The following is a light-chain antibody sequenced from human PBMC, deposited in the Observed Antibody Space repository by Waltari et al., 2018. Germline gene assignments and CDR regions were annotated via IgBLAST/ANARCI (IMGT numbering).Light chain of an antibody. Sequence: DIVMTQSPDSLAVALVERATITCKSSQSVLYSPHNKDYLAWYQQKPGQPPKLLIYWASTRESGVPDRFSGSGSGTDFTLTISSLQAEDVAVYYCQQYYSTPLTFGGGTKVEIK. CDR2: WAS. V-gene: IGKV4-1*01. CDR1: QSVLYSPHNKDY. J-gene: IGKJ4*01. CDR3: QQYYSTPLT.